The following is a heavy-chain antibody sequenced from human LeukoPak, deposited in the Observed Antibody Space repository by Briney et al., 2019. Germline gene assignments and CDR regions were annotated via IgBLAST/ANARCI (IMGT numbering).Heavy chain of an antibody. CDR2: VSYDGTET. V-gene: IGHV3-30*03. Sequence: GGSLRLSCAASGFTFSNAWMSWVRQAPGKGLEWVAVVSYDGTETKYADSVKGRLNLSRDNSKNTVYLQMNSLTFEDTAVYYCARSARGVIFDVWGKGTTVIVSS. CDR3: ARSARGVIFDV. D-gene: IGHD3-10*01. CDR1: GFTFSNAW. J-gene: IGHJ6*04.